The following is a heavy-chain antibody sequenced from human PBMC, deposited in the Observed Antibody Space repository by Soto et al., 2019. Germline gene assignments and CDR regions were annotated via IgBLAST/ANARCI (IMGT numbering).Heavy chain of an antibody. Sequence: GGSLRLSCAASGFTFSSYAMSWVRQAPGKGLEWVSAISGSGGSTYYADSVKGRFTSSRDNSKNTLYLQMNRLVAEDTAVYYCAKDGYYDSSGYLPFWGQGTLVTVSS. CDR3: AKDGYYDSSGYLPF. V-gene: IGHV3-23*01. J-gene: IGHJ4*02. CDR1: GFTFSSYA. D-gene: IGHD3-22*01. CDR2: ISGSGGST.